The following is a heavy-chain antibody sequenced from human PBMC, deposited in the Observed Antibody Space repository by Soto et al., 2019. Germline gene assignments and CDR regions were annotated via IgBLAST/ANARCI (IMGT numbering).Heavy chain of an antibody. J-gene: IGHJ6*02. D-gene: IGHD3-22*01. V-gene: IGHV1-18*04. CDR2: ISAYDGNT. Sequence: QAQLVQSGAEVKKPGASVKVSCKASGYTFTSHGINWVRQAPGQGLEWLGWISAYDGNTKYAQSVQGRVSMTTDTSTKTAYMELRSLRSDDTAMYYCARGGYYDSSGSRNYYYYGMNVWGQGTTVSVSS. CDR1: GYTFTSHG. CDR3: ARGGYYDSSGSRNYYYYGMNV.